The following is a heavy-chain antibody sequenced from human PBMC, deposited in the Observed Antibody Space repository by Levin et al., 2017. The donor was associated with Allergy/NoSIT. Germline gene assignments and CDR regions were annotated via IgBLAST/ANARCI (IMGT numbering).Heavy chain of an antibody. D-gene: IGHD6-13*01. CDR3: VREGSSWYRYFDY. J-gene: IGHJ4*02. Sequence: ASVKVSCKASGYSFTTYGITWVRQAPGQGLEWVGWIGTYNGDTKYSQRLQGRVTISINPSTVTAYMDLRSLRFDDSAVYYWVREGSSWYRYFDYWGQGTLLTVSS. CDR1: GYSFTTYG. CDR2: IGTYNGDT. V-gene: IGHV1-18*01.